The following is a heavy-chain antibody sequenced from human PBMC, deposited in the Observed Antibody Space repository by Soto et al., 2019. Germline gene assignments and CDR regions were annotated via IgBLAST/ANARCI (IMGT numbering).Heavy chain of an antibody. J-gene: IGHJ3*02. D-gene: IGHD2-15*01. CDR1: GYSFTNYG. Sequence: GASVKVSCKAVGYSFTNYGISWVRQAPGQGLEWMGWISAYNGNTNYAQKFQGRVTITTDMSTSTAYMELSRLRSEDTAVYYCAALGGAFDIWGQGTMVTVSS. CDR2: ISAYNGNT. V-gene: IGHV1-18*01. CDR3: AALGGAFDI.